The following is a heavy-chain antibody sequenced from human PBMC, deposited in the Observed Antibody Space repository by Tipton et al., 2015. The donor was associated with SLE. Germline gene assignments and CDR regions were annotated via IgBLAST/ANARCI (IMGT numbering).Heavy chain of an antibody. CDR3: ARKSLGATGSYWYFDL. V-gene: IGHV1-69*18. Sequence: QLVQSGAEVKKSGASVKVSCKASGGTFSSYAISWVRQAPGQGLEWMGRIIPIFGTANYAQKFQGRVTITADESTSTAYMELSSLRSEDTAVYYCARKSLGATGSYWYFDLWGRGTLVTVSS. CDR1: GGTFSSYA. D-gene: IGHD1-26*01. J-gene: IGHJ2*01. CDR2: IIPIFGTA.